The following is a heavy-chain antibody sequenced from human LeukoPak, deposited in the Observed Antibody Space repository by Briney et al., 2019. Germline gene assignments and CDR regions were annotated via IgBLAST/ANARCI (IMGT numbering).Heavy chain of an antibody. V-gene: IGHV3-7*01. D-gene: IGHD6-6*01. Sequence: GGSLRLSCAASGFTFVNYWRTWVRQAPGKGLEWVANINQDGSVKYYVDSVKGRFTISRDNAKNSVHLQVDSPRVEDTAVYICARIGYSSSSFDYWGQGTLVTVSS. CDR3: ARIGYSSSSFDY. CDR1: GFTFVNYW. CDR2: INQDGSVK. J-gene: IGHJ4*02.